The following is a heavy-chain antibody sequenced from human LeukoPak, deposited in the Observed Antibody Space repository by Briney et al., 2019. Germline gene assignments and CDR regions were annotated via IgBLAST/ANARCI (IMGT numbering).Heavy chain of an antibody. V-gene: IGHV2-5*01. Sequence: ESGPTLVNPTQTLTLTCTFSGFSLSTGGVGVGWIRQPPGKALEWLALIYWNDVNLYSPSLKSRLTITKGTSKNQVVFTMTNMDPVDTATYCCAHRHEDRFGPMFDYWGQGTLVTVSS. J-gene: IGHJ4*02. CDR3: AHRHEDRFGPMFDY. CDR2: IYWNDVN. CDR1: GFSLSTGGVG. D-gene: IGHD3-10*01.